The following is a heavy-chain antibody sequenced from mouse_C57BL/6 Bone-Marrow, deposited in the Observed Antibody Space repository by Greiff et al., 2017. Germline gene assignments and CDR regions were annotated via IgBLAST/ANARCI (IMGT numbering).Heavy chain of an antibody. V-gene: IGHV1-50*01. CDR3: ARDCYYPAWCAY. Sequence: VQLQQPGAELVKPGASVKLSCKASGYTFTSYWMQWVKQRPGQGLEWIGEIDPSASYTNYNQKFKGKATLTVETSSSTAYMQLSSLTSEGSAVYYCARDCYYPAWCAYWGQGTLVTVSA. D-gene: IGHD2-3*01. CDR1: GYTFTSYW. J-gene: IGHJ3*01. CDR2: IDPSASYT.